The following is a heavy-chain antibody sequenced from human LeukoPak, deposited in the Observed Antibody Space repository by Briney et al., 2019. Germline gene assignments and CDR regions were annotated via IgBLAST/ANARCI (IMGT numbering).Heavy chain of an antibody. CDR3: ATYYYDSSGYPPGPYDAFDI. CDR1: GFTFSSYW. CDR2: IKQDGSEK. Sequence: PGGSLRLSCAASGFTFSSYWMSWVRQAPGKGLEWVANIKQDGSEKYYVDSVKGRFTISRDNAKNSLYLQMNSLRAEDTAMYYCATYYYDSSGYPPGPYDAFDIWGQGTMVTVSS. V-gene: IGHV3-7*01. D-gene: IGHD3-22*01. J-gene: IGHJ3*02.